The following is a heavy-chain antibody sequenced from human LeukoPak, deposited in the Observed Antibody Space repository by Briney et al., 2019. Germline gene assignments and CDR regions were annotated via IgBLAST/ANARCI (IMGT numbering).Heavy chain of an antibody. Sequence: ASVKVSCKASGYTFTIYAIHWVRQAPGQRLEWMGWINAGNGNTKYSQELQGRVTITRDTSASTAYMELSSLRSDDTAVYYCARTSYYYDSSGYNWFDPWGQGTLVTVSS. CDR2: INAGNGNT. D-gene: IGHD3-22*01. CDR3: ARTSYYYDSSGYNWFDP. CDR1: GYTFTIYA. V-gene: IGHV1-3*01. J-gene: IGHJ5*02.